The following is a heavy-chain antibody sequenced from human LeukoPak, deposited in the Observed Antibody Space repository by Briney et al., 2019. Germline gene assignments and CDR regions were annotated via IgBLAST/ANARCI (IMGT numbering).Heavy chain of an antibody. CDR3: AKGDNYYDSSGYYHVRALFDY. V-gene: IGHV3-30*04. D-gene: IGHD3-22*01. J-gene: IGHJ4*02. CDR2: TSYNGNNK. Sequence: GGSLRLSRVATGFTFSSYAMHWVRQAPGKGLEWVAGTSYNGNNKFYADSVKGRFSISRDNSKNTLYLQMDSLRAEDTAVYYCAKGDNYYDSSGYYHVRALFDYWGQGALVTVSS. CDR1: GFTFSSYA.